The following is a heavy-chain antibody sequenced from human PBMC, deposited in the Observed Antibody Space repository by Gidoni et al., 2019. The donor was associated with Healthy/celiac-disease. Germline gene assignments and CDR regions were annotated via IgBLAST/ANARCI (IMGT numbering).Heavy chain of an antibody. V-gene: IGHV3-30-3*01. CDR3: ARDGPLAARHPSYYYGMDV. CDR1: GFPFSSYA. CDR2: ISDDGSNK. J-gene: IGHJ6*02. D-gene: IGHD6-6*01. Sequence: QVPLVASGGGVVQPGRSLRLSCAASGFPFSSYALPWVRQAPGKGLEWVAGISDDGSNKYYADSVKGRFTISRDNSKNTLYLQMNSLRAEDTAVYYCARDGPLAARHPSYYYGMDVWGQGTTVTVSS.